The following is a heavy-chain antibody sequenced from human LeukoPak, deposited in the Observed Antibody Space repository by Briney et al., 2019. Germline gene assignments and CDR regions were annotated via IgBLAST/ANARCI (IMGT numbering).Heavy chain of an antibody. J-gene: IGHJ6*02. V-gene: IGHV1-18*01. D-gene: IGHD2-2*01. CDR2: ISAYNGNT. CDR1: GYTFTSYG. Sequence: GASVKVSCKASGYTFTSYGISWVRQAPGQGLEWMGWISAYNGNTNYAQKLQGRVTMTTDTSTSTAYMELRSLRSDDTAVYYCARRYCSSTSCPSYYYYYGMDAWGQGTTVTVSS. CDR3: ARRYCSSTSCPSYYYYYGMDA.